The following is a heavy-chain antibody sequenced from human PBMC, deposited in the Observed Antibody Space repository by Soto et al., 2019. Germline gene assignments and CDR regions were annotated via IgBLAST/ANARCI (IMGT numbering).Heavy chain of an antibody. CDR2: ISAYNGNT. V-gene: IGHV1-18*01. J-gene: IGHJ4*02. D-gene: IGHD5-12*01. Sequence: GASVKVSCKASGYTFTSYGISWVRQAPGQGLEWMGWISAYNGNTNYAQKFQGRVTMTRNTSISTAYMELSSLRSEDTAVYYCARGGYSGYDNLFDYWGQGTLVTVSS. CDR3: ARGGYSGYDNLFDY. CDR1: GYTFTSYG.